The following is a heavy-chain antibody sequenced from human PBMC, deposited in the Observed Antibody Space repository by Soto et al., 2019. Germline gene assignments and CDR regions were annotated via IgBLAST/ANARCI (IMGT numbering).Heavy chain of an antibody. V-gene: IGHV1-18*01. CDR2: ISAYNGNT. CDR1: GYTFTSYG. D-gene: IGHD4-4*01. J-gene: IGHJ6*03. Sequence: ASVKASCKSSGYTFTSYGISWVRQAPGQGLEWMGWISAYNGNTNYAQKLQGRVTMTTDTSTSTAYMELRSLRSDDTAVYYCVVTRNYYYMDVWGKGTTVTVSS. CDR3: VVTRNYYYMDV.